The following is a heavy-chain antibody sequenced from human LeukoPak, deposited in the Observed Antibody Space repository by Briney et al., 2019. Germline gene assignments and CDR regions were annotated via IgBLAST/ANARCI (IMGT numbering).Heavy chain of an antibody. Sequence: SVKVSFKASGGTFSSYAISWVRQAPGQGLEWMGGIIPIFGTANYAQKFQGRVTITADESTSTAYMELSSLRSEDTAVYYCARAPGIAALLMDVWGKGTTVTVSS. CDR1: GGTFSSYA. D-gene: IGHD6-6*01. CDR3: ARAPGIAALLMDV. CDR2: IIPIFGTA. J-gene: IGHJ6*03. V-gene: IGHV1-69*13.